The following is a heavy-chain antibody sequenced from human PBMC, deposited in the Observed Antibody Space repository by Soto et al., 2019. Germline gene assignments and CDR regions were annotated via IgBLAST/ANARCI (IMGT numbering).Heavy chain of an antibody. CDR2: IIPIFGTA. V-gene: IGHV1-69*14. CDR1: GGTFSSYA. Sequence: QVQLVQSGAEVKKPGSSVKVSCKASGGTFSSYAISWVRQAPGQGLEWMGGIIPIFGTANYAQKFQGRVTITADKSTSTADMELSSLRSEDTAVYYCATTWIQLWYGGYYGMDVWGQGTTVTVSS. CDR3: ATTWIQLWYGGYYGMDV. D-gene: IGHD5-18*01. J-gene: IGHJ6*02.